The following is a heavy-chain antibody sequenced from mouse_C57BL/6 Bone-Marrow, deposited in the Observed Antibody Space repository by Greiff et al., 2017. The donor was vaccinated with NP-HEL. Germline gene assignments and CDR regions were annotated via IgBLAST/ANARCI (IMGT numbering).Heavy chain of an antibody. Sequence: EVKLVESGGGLVQPGGSLKLSCAASGFTFSDYYMYWVRQTPEKRLEWVAYISNGGGSTYYPDTVKGRFTISRDNAKNTLYLQRSRLKSEDTAMYYCARHDRSYWGQGTLVTVSA. V-gene: IGHV5-12*01. CDR3: ARHDRSY. CDR2: ISNGGGST. CDR1: GFTFSDYY. J-gene: IGHJ3*01.